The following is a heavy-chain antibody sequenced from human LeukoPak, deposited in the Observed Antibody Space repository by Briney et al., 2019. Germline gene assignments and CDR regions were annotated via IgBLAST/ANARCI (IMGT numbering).Heavy chain of an antibody. V-gene: IGHV3-48*01. D-gene: IGHD3-3*02. J-gene: IGHJ3*02. CDR1: GFSFRSYG. CDR2: ISRSSSAI. CDR3: ARSRIFGLVTPDAFDI. Sequence: GGSLRLSCAASGFSFRSYGMNWVRQAPGKGLEWVSYISRSSSAIYYADSVKGRFTISRDNAKNSLYPQMNSLRAEDTAVYYCARSRIFGLVTPDAFDIWGQGTMVTASS.